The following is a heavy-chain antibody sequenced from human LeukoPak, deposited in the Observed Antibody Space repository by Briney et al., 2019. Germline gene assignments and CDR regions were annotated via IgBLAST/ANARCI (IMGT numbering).Heavy chain of an antibody. CDR1: GYSFPNYW. D-gene: IGHD6-19*01. Sequence: GESLKISCKASGYSFPNYWIGWVRQMPGKGLEWMASIYPGDSDTRYSPSLQGHVSISADKSVTTAYLLWRSLEASDTAIYYCVRPRFSRGSYGRVDVFDIWGQGTTVTVSS. V-gene: IGHV5-51*01. CDR3: VRPRFSRGSYGRVDVFDI. CDR2: IYPGDSDT. J-gene: IGHJ3*02.